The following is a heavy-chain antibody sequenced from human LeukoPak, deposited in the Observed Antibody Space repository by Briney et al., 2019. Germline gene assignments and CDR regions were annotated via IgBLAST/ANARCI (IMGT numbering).Heavy chain of an antibody. D-gene: IGHD6-13*01. Sequence: ASVKVSCKASGYTFTSYGISWVRQALGQGLEWMGWISAYNGNTNYAQKLQGRVTMTTDTSTSTAYMELRSLRSDDTAVYYCARWGIAAAGTRGSVNRVFDYWGQGTLVTVSS. V-gene: IGHV1-18*01. CDR1: GYTFTSYG. J-gene: IGHJ4*02. CDR3: ARWGIAAAGTRGSVNRVFDY. CDR2: ISAYNGNT.